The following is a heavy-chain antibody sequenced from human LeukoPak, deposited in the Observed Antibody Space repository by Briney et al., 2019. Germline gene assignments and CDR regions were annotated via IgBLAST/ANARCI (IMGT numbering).Heavy chain of an antibody. CDR2: IYYSGST. Sequence: SETLSLTCTVSGGSISSGDYYWSWIRQPPGNGLEWIGYIYYSGSTYYNPSLKSRVSISVDTSKIQFSLRLSSVTAADTAVYYCATIVVDPGSVYYYMDVWGKGTTVTVSS. V-gene: IGHV4-30-4*08. CDR1: GGSISSGDYY. J-gene: IGHJ6*03. CDR3: ATIVVDPGSVYYYMDV. D-gene: IGHD2-2*01.